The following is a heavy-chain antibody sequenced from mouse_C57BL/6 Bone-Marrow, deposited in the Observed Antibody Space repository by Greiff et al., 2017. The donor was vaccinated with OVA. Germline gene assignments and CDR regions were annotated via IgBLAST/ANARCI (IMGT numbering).Heavy chain of an antibody. Sequence: ESGAELVRPGASVTLSCKASGYTFTDYEMHWVKQTPVHGLEWIGAIDPETGGTAYNQKFKGKAILTADKSSSTAYMELRSLTSEDSAVYYCTRSGWLPYYFDYWGQGTTLTVSS. J-gene: IGHJ2*01. CDR1: GYTFTDYE. CDR3: TRSGWLPYYFDY. D-gene: IGHD2-3*01. V-gene: IGHV1-15*01. CDR2: IDPETGGT.